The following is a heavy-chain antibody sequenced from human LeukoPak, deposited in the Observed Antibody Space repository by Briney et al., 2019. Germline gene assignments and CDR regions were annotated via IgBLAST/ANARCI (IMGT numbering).Heavy chain of an antibody. V-gene: IGHV3-66*01. CDR2: IYSGGST. D-gene: IGHD3-10*01. Sequence: VGSLRLSCAASGFTVSSNYMSWVRQAPGRGLEWVSVIYSGGSTYYADSVKGRFTISRDNSKNTLFLQMNRLRAGDTAVYYCARGTVTMVDYWGQGTSVTASS. CDR1: GFTVSSNY. CDR3: ARGTVTMVDY. J-gene: IGHJ4*02.